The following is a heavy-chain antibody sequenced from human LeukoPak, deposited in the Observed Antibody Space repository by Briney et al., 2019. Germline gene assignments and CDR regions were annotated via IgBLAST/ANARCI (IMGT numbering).Heavy chain of an antibody. Sequence: AGGSLRLSCAASGFTFSSYAMNWVRQAPGKGLEWVSLIESETDGGTTGYAAPVKGRFTISRDDSENTLYLQMNSLKAEDAAIYYCTTEVSGSHTNWGQGTLVTVSS. J-gene: IGHJ4*02. V-gene: IGHV3-15*04. CDR2: IESETDGGTT. CDR3: TTEVSGSHTN. CDR1: GFTFSSYA. D-gene: IGHD1-26*01.